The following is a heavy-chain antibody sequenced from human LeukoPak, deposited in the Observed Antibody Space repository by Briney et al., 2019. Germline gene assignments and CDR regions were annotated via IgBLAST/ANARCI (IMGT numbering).Heavy chain of an antibody. CDR3: AKGGRYVYHFDY. Sequence: GGSLRLSCAASGFTFSSYGMHWVRQAPGKGLEWVAVISYDGSNKYYADSVKGRFTISRDNSKNTLCLQMNRLGGEERAVNYGAKGGRYVYHFDYWGRETLSPSPQ. CDR1: GFTFSSYG. CDR2: ISYDGSNK. D-gene: IGHD3-16*01. J-gene: IGHJ4*02. V-gene: IGHV3-30*18.